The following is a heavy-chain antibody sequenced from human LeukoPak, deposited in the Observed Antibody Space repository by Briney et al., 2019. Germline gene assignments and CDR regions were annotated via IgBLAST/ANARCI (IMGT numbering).Heavy chain of an antibody. CDR3: ARDHLPHYDILTGYFPFDY. V-gene: IGHV1-18*01. D-gene: IGHD3-9*01. CDR2: ISAYNGNT. J-gene: IGHJ4*02. Sequence: ASVKVSCKASGYTFTSYGISWVRQAPGQGLEWMGWISAYNGNTNYAQKLQGRVTMTTDTSTSTAYMELRSLRSDDTAAYYCARDHLPHYDILTGYFPFDYWGQGTLVTVSS. CDR1: GYTFTSYG.